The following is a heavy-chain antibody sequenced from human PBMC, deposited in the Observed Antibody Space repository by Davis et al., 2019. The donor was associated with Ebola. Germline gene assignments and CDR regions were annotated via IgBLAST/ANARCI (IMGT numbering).Heavy chain of an antibody. CDR3: AREAADYVLYYYGMDV. Sequence: AASVKVSCKASGYTFTSYGISWVRQAPGQGLEWMGWISAYNGNTNYAQKLQGRVIMTTDTSTSTAYMELRSLRSDDTAVYYCAREAADYVLYYYGMDVWGQGTTVTVSS. CDR2: ISAYNGNT. CDR1: GYTFTSYG. D-gene: IGHD4-17*01. V-gene: IGHV1-18*01. J-gene: IGHJ6*02.